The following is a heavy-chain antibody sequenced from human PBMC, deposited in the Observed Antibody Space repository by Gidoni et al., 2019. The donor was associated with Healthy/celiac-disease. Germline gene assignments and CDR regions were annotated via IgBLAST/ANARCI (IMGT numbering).Heavy chain of an antibody. CDR3: AKDGEATVTLDY. J-gene: IGHJ4*02. CDR1: GFPFSSYG. D-gene: IGHD4-17*01. Sequence: QVQLVESGGGVVQPGRSLRLSCAAPGFPFSSYGMHWVRQPPGKGLGWVAVISYDGSNKYYADSVKGRFTISRDNSKNTLYLQMNSLRAEDTAVYYCAKDGEATVTLDYWGQGTLVTVSS. V-gene: IGHV3-30*18. CDR2: ISYDGSNK.